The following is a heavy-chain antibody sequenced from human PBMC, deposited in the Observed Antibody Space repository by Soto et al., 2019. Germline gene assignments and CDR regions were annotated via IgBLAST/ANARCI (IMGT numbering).Heavy chain of an antibody. J-gene: IGHJ6*02. CDR3: ASSRGIAAAGHYYYYYYGMDV. Sequence: QVQLVQSGAEVKKPGSSVQVSCKASGGTFSSYAISWVRQAPGQGLEWMGGIIPLFGTANYAQKFQGRVTITADASKSTAHMELSSLRSEDTAVYYCASSRGIAAAGHYYYYYYGMDVWGQGTTVTVSS. CDR1: GGTFSSYA. CDR2: IIPLFGTA. D-gene: IGHD6-13*01. V-gene: IGHV1-69*01.